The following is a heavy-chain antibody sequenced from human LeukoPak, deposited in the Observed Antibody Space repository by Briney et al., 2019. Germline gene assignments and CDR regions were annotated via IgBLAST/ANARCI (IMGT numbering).Heavy chain of an antibody. V-gene: IGHV1-8*01. D-gene: IGHD6-13*01. CDR3: ARGTSSWRFDL. CDR2: MNPNSGNT. Sequence: ASVKVSCKASGYTFTSYDINWVRQATGQGLEWMGWMNPNSGNTGYAQKFQGRGTMTRHTSISTAYMELSSLSSEHTAVYYCARGTSSWRFDLWGQGTLVTVSS. J-gene: IGHJ5*02. CDR1: GYTFTSYD.